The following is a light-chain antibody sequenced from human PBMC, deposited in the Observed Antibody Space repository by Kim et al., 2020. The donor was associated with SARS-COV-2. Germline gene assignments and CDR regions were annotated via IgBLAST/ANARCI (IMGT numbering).Light chain of an antibody. J-gene: IGLJ1*01. V-gene: IGLV1-44*01. CDR3: AAWDDSLKGDV. Sequence: QSVLTQPPSASGTPGQRVTISCSGSSSNIGINTVNWYQQVPGTVPKLLIHSNDQRPSEVPDRFSGSKSGTSASLAISGLQSEDEADYYCAAWDDSLKGDVFGTGTKVTV. CDR2: SND. CDR1: SSNIGINT.